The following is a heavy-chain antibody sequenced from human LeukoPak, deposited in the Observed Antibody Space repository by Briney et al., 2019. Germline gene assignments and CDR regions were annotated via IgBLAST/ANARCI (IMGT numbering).Heavy chain of an antibody. CDR1: GFTFSAYD. CDR2: IHTAGDT. J-gene: IGHJ3*01. CDR3: ARSRPVSAFDV. Sequence: PGGSLRLSCATSGFTFSAYDMHWVRQAPGKGLEWVSGIHTAGDTNYPDSGKGRFTISRENARTSLYLQMNSRRAGATASYYCARSRPVSAFDVWGQGTMVTVSS. V-gene: IGHV3-13*01. D-gene: IGHD1-14*01.